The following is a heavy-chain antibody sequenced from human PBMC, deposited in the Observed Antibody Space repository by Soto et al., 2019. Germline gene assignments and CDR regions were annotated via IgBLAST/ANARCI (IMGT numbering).Heavy chain of an antibody. CDR3: AHVYGGYDNFDY. J-gene: IGHJ4*02. Sequence: QITLKESGPPLVKLTQTLTLTCTFSGFSLSTSGVGVGWIRQPPGKALEWLALIYWDDDKRYSPSLKSRLTITKDTSKNQVVLTMTNMDPVDTATYYCAHVYGGYDNFDYWGQGTLVTVSS. D-gene: IGHD5-12*01. CDR2: IYWDDDK. CDR1: GFSLSTSGVG. V-gene: IGHV2-5*02.